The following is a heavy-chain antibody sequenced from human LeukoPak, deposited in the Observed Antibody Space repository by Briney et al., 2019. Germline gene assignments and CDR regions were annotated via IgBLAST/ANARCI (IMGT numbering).Heavy chain of an antibody. Sequence: PSETLSLTCTVSGGSISSYYWSWIRQPAGKGLEWIGRIYTSGSTNYNPSLKSRVTMSVDTSKNQFSLKLSSVTAADTAVYYCAGHVDTAMVSSPPYYWGQGTLVTVSS. CDR3: AGHVDTAMVSSPPYY. CDR1: GGSISSYY. J-gene: IGHJ4*02. V-gene: IGHV4-4*07. D-gene: IGHD5-18*01. CDR2: IYTSGST.